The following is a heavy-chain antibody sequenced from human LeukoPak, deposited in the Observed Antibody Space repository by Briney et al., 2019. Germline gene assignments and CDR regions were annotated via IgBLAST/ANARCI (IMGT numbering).Heavy chain of an antibody. Sequence: ASVKVSCKASGYTFTSYGISWVQQAPGQGLEWMGWISAYNGNTNYAQKLQGRVTMTTDTSTSTAYMELRSLRSDDTAVYYCARDRIGSGWPHFDYWGQGTLVTVSS. CDR1: GYTFTSYG. J-gene: IGHJ4*02. CDR2: ISAYNGNT. D-gene: IGHD6-19*01. CDR3: ARDRIGSGWPHFDY. V-gene: IGHV1-18*01.